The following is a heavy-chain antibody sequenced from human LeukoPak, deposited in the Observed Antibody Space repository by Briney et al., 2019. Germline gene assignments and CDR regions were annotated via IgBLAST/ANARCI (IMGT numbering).Heavy chain of an antibody. CDR2: FDPEDGET. Sequence: ASVKVSCKVSGYTLTELSMHWERQAPGKGLEWMGGFDPEDGETIYAQKFQGRVTMTEDTSTDTAYMELSSLRSEDTAVYYCATGTYYYDSSGYYRWGQGTLVTVSS. V-gene: IGHV1-24*01. J-gene: IGHJ4*02. D-gene: IGHD3-22*01. CDR3: ATGTYYYDSSGYYR. CDR1: GYTLTELS.